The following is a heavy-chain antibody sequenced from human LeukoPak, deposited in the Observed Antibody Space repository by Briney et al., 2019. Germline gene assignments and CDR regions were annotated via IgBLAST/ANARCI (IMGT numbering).Heavy chain of an antibody. CDR1: GFTFSNAW. CDR2: IKSKTDGETT. Sequence: PGGSLRLSCAASGFTFSNAWMNWVRQAPGKGLEWVGRIKSKTDGETTDFAAFVRGRFTISRDDSKKTLYLQMNSLKTEDTGVYYCTTRWGFMLTVTNDAFDIWGQGTMVTVSS. CDR3: TTRWGFMLTVTNDAFDI. D-gene: IGHD3-16*01. V-gene: IGHV3-15*01. J-gene: IGHJ3*02.